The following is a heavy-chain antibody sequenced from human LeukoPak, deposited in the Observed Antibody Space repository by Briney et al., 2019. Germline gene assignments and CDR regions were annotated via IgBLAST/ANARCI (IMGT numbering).Heavy chain of an antibody. J-gene: IGHJ4*02. CDR3: ARDCFWSGYCFDY. Sequence: SETLSLTCTVSGGSISSYYWSWIRQPPGKGLEWIGYIYYSGSTNYNPSLKSRVTISVDTPKNQFSLKLSSVTAADTAVYYCARDCFWSGYCFDYWGQGTLVTVSS. D-gene: IGHD3-3*01. CDR1: GGSISSYY. V-gene: IGHV4-59*01. CDR2: IYYSGST.